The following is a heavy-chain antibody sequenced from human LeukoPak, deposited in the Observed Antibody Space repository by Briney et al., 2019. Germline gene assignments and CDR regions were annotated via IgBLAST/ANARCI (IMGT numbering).Heavy chain of an antibody. J-gene: IGHJ4*02. CDR1: GYTFTSYY. D-gene: IGHD3-22*01. Sequence: ASVKVSCKASGYTFTSYYMHWVRQAPGQGLEWMGIINPSGGSTSYAQKFQGRVTMTRDTSTSTVYMELSSLRSEDTAVYYCARVLTDYDSSGYYYRYWGQGTLVTVSS. CDR2: INPSGGST. CDR3: ARVLTDYDSSGYYYRY. V-gene: IGHV1-46*01.